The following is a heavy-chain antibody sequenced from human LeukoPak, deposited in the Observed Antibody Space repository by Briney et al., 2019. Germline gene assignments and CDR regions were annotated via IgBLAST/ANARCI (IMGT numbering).Heavy chain of an antibody. V-gene: IGHV4-30-2*01. CDR2: IYHSGSA. CDR3: ARGVPYSGSAFDY. Sequence: PSETLSLTCTVSGGSISSGGYYWSWIRQPPGKGLEWIGYIYHSGSAYYNPSLKSRVTISVDRSKNQFSLKLSSVTAADTAVYYCARGVPYSGSAFDYWGQGTLVTVSS. D-gene: IGHD1-26*01. CDR1: GGSISSGGYY. J-gene: IGHJ4*02.